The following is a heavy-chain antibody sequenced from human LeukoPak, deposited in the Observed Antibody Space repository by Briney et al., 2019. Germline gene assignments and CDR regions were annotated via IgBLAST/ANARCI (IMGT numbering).Heavy chain of an antibody. Sequence: PGRSLRLSCAASGFTFSSYGMHWVRLAPGKGLEWVAVISYDGSNKYYADSVKGRFTISRDNSKNTLYLQMNSLRAEDTAVYYCAKVRSSGWYGPGDYWGQGTLVTISS. CDR1: GFTFSSYG. CDR3: AKVRSSGWYGPGDY. CDR2: ISYDGSNK. V-gene: IGHV3-30*18. J-gene: IGHJ4*02. D-gene: IGHD6-19*01.